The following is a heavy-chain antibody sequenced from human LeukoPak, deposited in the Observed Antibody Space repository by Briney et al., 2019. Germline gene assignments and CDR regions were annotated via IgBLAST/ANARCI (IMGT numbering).Heavy chain of an antibody. CDR2: IYYSGST. J-gene: IGHJ4*02. CDR3: AAQYGDYARDY. D-gene: IGHD4-17*01. Sequence: SETLSLTCTVSGGPISSYYWSWIRQPPGKGLEWIGYIYYSGSTNYNPSLKSRVTISVDTSKNQFSLKLSSVTAADTAVYYCAAQYGDYARDYWGQGTLVTVSS. CDR1: GGPISSYY. V-gene: IGHV4-59*01.